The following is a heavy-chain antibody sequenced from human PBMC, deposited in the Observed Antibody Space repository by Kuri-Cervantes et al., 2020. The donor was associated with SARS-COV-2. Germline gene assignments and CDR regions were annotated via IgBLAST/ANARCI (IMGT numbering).Heavy chain of an antibody. D-gene: IGHD3-10*01. V-gene: IGHV4-39*07. CDR3: ARHDVGTMVRGPRDWFDP. Sequence: SETLSLTCTVSGGSISSSSYYWGWIRQPPGKGLEWIGSIYYSGSTYYNPSLKSRVTISVDTSKNQFSLKLSSVTVADTAVYYCARHDVGTMVRGPRDWFDPWGQGTLVTVSS. CDR1: GGSISSSSYY. CDR2: IYYSGST. J-gene: IGHJ5*02.